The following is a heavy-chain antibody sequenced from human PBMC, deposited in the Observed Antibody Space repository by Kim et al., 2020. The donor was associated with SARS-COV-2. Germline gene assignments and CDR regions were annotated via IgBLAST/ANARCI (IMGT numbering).Heavy chain of an antibody. CDR3: TRDDYGMDV. J-gene: IGHJ6*02. V-gene: IGHV3-49*04. Sequence: GGSLRLSCTASGFTFGDYAMSWVRQAPGKGLEWVGFIRSKAYGGTTEYAASVKGRFTISRDDSKSIAYLQMNSLKTEDTAVYYCTRDDYGMDVWGQGTTVTVSS. CDR1: GFTFGDYA. CDR2: IRSKAYGGTT.